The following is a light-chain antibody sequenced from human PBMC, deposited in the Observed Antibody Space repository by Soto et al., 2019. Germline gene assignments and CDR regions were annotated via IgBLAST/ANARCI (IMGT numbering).Light chain of an antibody. CDR3: QSYDSDFVV. CDR2: ENN. V-gene: IGLV6-57*04. J-gene: IGLJ2*01. CDR1: SGSIANNY. Sequence: NFMLTQTHSVSESPGKTLSISCTRSSGSIANNYVQWYQQRPGSAPTTVIYENNQRLSGVPDRFSGSTDGSSNSASPTIYGLQTDDEADYYCQSYDSDFVVFGGGTKLTVL.